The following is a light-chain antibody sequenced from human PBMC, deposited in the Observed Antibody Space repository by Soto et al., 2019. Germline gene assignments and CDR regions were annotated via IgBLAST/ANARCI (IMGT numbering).Light chain of an antibody. Sequence: QSALTQPASVSGSPGQSITISCTGTSSDIGGYNFVSWYQHHRGKAPRLIIFGVSDRPSGVSDRFSGSKSGNTASLTISGLQAEDEADYFCSSYLSSSSPYVSGTGTKLTVL. V-gene: IGLV2-14*03. CDR1: SSDIGGYNF. J-gene: IGLJ1*01. CDR2: GVS. CDR3: SSYLSSSSPYV.